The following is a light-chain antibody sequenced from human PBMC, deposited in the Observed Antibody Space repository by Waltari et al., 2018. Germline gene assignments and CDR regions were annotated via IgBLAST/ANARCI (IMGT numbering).Light chain of an antibody. CDR2: LGS. J-gene: IGKJ1*01. CDR1: QSPLHSNGYNY. Sequence: DIVMTQSPLSLPVTPGEPASIPCRFSQSPLHSNGYNYLDWYLQKPGQSPQLLIYLGSNRASGVPDRFSGSGSGTDFTLKISRVEAEDVGVYYCMQALQTPWTFGQGTKVEIK. V-gene: IGKV2-28*01. CDR3: MQALQTPWT.